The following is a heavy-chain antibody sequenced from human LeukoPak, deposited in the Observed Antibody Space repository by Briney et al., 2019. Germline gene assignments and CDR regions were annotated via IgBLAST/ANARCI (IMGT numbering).Heavy chain of an antibody. CDR2: IYYSGST. CDR3: ARNAKDTAMVKLES. Sequence: PSETLSLTCTVSGGSISSYYWSWIRQPPGKGLEWFGYIYYSGSTNYNPSLKSRVTISVDTSKKQFSLKLSSVTAADTAVYYCARNAKDTAMVKLESSGERTLGTVSS. J-gene: IGHJ4*02. CDR1: GGSISSYY. D-gene: IGHD5-18*01. V-gene: IGHV4-59*01.